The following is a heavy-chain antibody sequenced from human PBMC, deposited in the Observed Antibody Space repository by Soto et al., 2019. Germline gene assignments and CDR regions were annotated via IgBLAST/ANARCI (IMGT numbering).Heavy chain of an antibody. CDR3: AKDHSIAAADYYFDF. CDR2: ISYEGGNK. CDR1: GCPCGSHG. V-gene: IGHV3-30*18. J-gene: IGHJ4*02. D-gene: IGHD6-13*01. Sequence: GGTLSVCCAASGCPCGSHGRHWVRQAPGKGLEWVAVISYEGGNKYYGDSVKGRFTISRDNSKNTLYLQMNSLRAEDTAVYYCAKDHSIAAADYYFDFWGQGTGVTVSA.